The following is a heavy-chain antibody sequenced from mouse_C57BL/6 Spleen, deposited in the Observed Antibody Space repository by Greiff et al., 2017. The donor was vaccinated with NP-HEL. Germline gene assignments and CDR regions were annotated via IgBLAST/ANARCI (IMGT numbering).Heavy chain of an antibody. V-gene: IGHV5-4*01. CDR2: ISDGGSYT. D-gene: IGHD2-12*01. J-gene: IGHJ2*01. Sequence: EVKLMESGGGLVKPGGSLKLSCAASGFTFSSYAMSWVRQTPEKRLEWVATISDGGSYTYYPDNVKGRFTISRDNAKNNLYLQMSHLKSEDTAMYYCARDDYRFDYWGQGTTLTVSS. CDR3: ARDDYRFDY. CDR1: GFTFSSYA.